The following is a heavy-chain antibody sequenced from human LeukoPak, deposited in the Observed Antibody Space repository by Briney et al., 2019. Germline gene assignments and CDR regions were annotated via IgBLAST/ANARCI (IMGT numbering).Heavy chain of an antibody. V-gene: IGHV4-4*07. J-gene: IGHJ6*03. Sequence: SETLSLTCTVSGRSISTFYWSWIRQPAGKGLEWIGRIFTSGSTNYNPSLKSRLTMSVDTSKNQFSLKLSSVTAADTAVYYCARAYNRFYYYYMDVWGKGTTVTVSS. D-gene: IGHD1-14*01. CDR3: ARAYNRFYYYYMDV. CDR2: IFTSGST. CDR1: GRSISTFY.